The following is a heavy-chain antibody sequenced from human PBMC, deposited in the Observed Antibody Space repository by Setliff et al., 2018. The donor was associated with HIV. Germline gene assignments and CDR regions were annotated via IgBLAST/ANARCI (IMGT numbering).Heavy chain of an antibody. CDR1: GGSISNYY. Sequence: SETLSLTCTVSGGSISNYYWTWIRQPPGKGPEWIASIQYGDISHYNPSLQSRVTISVDTSTKKFSLYLSSVNETDTAVYYCARSGYTSGFYWVFGAFGVWGQGKVVTVSS. CDR2: IQYGDIS. CDR3: ARSGYTSGFYWVFGAFGV. V-gene: IGHV4-59*01. J-gene: IGHJ3*01. D-gene: IGHD3-22*01.